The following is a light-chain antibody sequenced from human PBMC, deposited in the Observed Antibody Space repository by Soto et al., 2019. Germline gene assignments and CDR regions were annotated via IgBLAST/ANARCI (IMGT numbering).Light chain of an antibody. V-gene: IGKV3-20*01. CDR2: GAS. CDR3: QQYRDRWT. Sequence: EIVLTQSPGTLSLSPGERATLSCRTSQSVSNNYLAWYQQKPGQAPRLLIYGASSRATGIPDRFSGSGSGTDFTLTISCLEPEDLAVYYCQQYRDRWTCGQGTKVEI. CDR1: QSVSNNY. J-gene: IGKJ1*01.